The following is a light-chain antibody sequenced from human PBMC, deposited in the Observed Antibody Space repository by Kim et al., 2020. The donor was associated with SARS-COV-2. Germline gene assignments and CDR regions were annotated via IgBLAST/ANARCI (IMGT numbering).Light chain of an antibody. Sequence: GQRITISFPGSSSSIGRNPVNWYQKFPGTAPNLLIHSNDQRPSGVPDRFSASKSGTSASLAISGLQSEDEGDYYCAAWDDSLNGRVFGGGTKVTVL. V-gene: IGLV1-44*01. CDR2: SND. J-gene: IGLJ3*02. CDR1: SSSIGRNP. CDR3: AAWDDSLNGRV.